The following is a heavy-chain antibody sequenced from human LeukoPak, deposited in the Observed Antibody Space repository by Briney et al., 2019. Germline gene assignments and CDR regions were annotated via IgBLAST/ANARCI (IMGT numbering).Heavy chain of an antibody. V-gene: IGHV4-39*01. D-gene: IGHD2-21*01. CDR1: GGSISRSSYY. Sequence: SETLSLTCTVSGGSISRSSYYWGWVRQPLGKGLNWIGSIYYSGSTYYNPSLKSRVTISVDTSKNHFSLKLTSVTAADTAVHYCARRIPTFLFDCWGQGTLVTVSS. CDR3: ARRIPTFLFDC. J-gene: IGHJ4*02. CDR2: IYYSGST.